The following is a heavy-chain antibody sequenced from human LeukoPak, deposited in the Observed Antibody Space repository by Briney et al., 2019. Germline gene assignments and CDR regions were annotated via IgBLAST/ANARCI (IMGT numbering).Heavy chain of an antibody. V-gene: IGHV1-8*01. CDR2: MNPNSGNT. J-gene: IGHJ5*02. Sequence: GASVKVSCKASRYTFTSYDINWVRQATGQGLEWMGWMNPNSGNTGYAQKFQGRVTMTRNTSISTAYMELSSLRFEDTAVYYCARVLAADDGLYNWFDPWGQGTLVTVSS. D-gene: IGHD6-13*01. CDR1: RYTFTSYD. CDR3: ARVLAADDGLYNWFDP.